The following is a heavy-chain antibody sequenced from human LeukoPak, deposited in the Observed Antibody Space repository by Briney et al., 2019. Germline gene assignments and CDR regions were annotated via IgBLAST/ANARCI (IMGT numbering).Heavy chain of an antibody. D-gene: IGHD2-15*01. CDR2: SSGSSSYI. CDR1: GFTFSSYS. CDR3: ARDGGEYCSGGSCTAFDI. Sequence: GGSLRLSCAASGFTFSSYSMNWVRQAPGKGLEWVSSSSGSSSYIYYADSVKGRFTISRDNAKNSLYLQMNNLRVEDTAVYYCARDGGEYCSGGSCTAFDIWGQGTMVTVSS. V-gene: IGHV3-21*01. J-gene: IGHJ3*02.